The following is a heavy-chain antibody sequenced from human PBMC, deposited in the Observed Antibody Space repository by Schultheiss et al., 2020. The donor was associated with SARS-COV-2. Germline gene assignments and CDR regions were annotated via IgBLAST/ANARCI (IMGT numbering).Heavy chain of an antibody. J-gene: IGHJ4*02. V-gene: IGHV3-74*01. CDR3: ARDLYYYVSSGYYSDY. CDR2: ISSDGSTT. CDR1: GFIFSETW. Sequence: GGSLRLSCAASGFIFSETWMNWVRQAPGKGLVWVSHISSDGSTTNYADSVKGRFTISRDNAKNTVYLQMNSLRAEDTAVYYCARDLYYYVSSGYYSDYWGQGTLVTVSS. D-gene: IGHD3-22*01.